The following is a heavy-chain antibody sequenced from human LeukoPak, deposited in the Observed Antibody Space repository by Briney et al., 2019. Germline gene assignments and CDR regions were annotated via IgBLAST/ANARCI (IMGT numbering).Heavy chain of an antibody. Sequence: ASVKVSCKASGYTFTSYYMHWVRQAPGQGLEWMGIINPSGGSTSYAQKFQGRVTMTRDTSISTAYMELSRLRSDDTAVYYCARWQQLVPFDIWGQGTMVTVSS. CDR1: GYTFTSYY. CDR3: ARWQQLVPFDI. CDR2: INPSGGST. V-gene: IGHV1-46*01. J-gene: IGHJ3*02. D-gene: IGHD6-13*01.